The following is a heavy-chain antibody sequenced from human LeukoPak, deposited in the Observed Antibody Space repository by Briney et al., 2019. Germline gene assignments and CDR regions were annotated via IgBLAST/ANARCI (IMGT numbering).Heavy chain of an antibody. CDR2: ISGSGGST. V-gene: IGHV3-23*01. J-gene: IGHJ4*02. D-gene: IGHD3-10*01. CDR1: GFTFSSYA. CDR3: ARGDGWFGELLNFDN. Sequence: PGGSLRLSCAASGFTFSSYAMTWVRQAPGKGLEWVSIISGSGGSTSYADSVKGRFTISRDNAKNSLYLQMNSLRDEDTAVYYCARGDGWFGELLNFDNWGQGTLVTVSS.